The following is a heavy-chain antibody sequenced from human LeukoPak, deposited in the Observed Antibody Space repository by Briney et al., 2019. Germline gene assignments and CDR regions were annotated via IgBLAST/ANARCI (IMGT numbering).Heavy chain of an antibody. D-gene: IGHD6-19*01. J-gene: IGHJ4*02. CDR3: ASGTGWIFDY. CDR2: IKQDGSEK. CDR1: GFTFSTHW. V-gene: IGHV3-7*01. Sequence: PGGSLRLSCAASGFTFSTHWMIWVRQAPGKGLEWVANIKQDGSEKQYVDSVKGRFTISRDTDKNSLYLQMNSLRAEDTAVYYCASGTGWIFDYWGQGTLVTVSS.